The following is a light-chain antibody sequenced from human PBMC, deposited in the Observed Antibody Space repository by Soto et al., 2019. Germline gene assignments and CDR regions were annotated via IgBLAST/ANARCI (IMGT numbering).Light chain of an antibody. CDR3: QQRRDWPLT. V-gene: IGKV3-11*01. J-gene: IGKJ4*01. CDR1: QSVSLH. Sequence: EIVLTQSPGTLSLSPGERATLSCRASQSVSLHLAWYQQKPGQAPRLLIYAASNRATGVPGRFSGSGSGADFTLTISSLEPEDVAIYYCQQRRDWPLTFGGGTKVDIK. CDR2: AAS.